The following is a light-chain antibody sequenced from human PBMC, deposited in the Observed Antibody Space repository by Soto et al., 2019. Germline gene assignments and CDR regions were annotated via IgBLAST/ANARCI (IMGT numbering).Light chain of an antibody. CDR1: SSDVGGYNY. V-gene: IGLV2-14*01. CDR2: DVS. CDR3: SSYTSSNPYV. Sequence: QSALTQPSSLSGSPGQSITISCIGTSSDVGGYNYVSWYQHHPGKAPKLMIYDVSYRPSGVSNRFSGSKSGNTASLTISGLQAEDEADYYCSSYTSSNPYVFGPGTKVTVL. J-gene: IGLJ1*01.